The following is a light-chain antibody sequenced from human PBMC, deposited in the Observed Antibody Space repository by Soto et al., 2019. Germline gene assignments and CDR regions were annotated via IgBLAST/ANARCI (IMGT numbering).Light chain of an antibody. CDR1: QSVSSSY. J-gene: IGKJ5*01. V-gene: IGKV3-11*01. CDR2: YTS. Sequence: EIVLTQSPVTLSLSPGERATLSCRASQSVSSSYLAWYQQKPGQAPRLLIYYTSYRATGIPARFSGSGSGTDFTLTISSLEPEDFAVYYCQQRSNWITFGQGTRLEIK. CDR3: QQRSNWIT.